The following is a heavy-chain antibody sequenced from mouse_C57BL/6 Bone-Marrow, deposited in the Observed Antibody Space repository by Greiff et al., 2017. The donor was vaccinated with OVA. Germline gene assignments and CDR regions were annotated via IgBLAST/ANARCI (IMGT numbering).Heavy chain of an antibody. V-gene: IGHV1-26*01. CDR2: INPNNGGT. CDR3: AREDGIGFAY. D-gene: IGHD2-3*01. J-gene: IGHJ3*01. Sequence: EVQLQQSGPELVKPGASVKISCKASGYTFTDYYMNWVKQSHGKSLEWIGDINPNNGGTSYNQKFKGKATLTVDKSSSTAYMELRSLTSEDSAVYYCAREDGIGFAYWGQGTLVTVSA. CDR1: GYTFTDYY.